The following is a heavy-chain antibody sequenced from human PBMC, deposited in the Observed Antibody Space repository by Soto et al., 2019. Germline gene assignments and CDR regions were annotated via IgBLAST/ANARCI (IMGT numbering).Heavy chain of an antibody. Sequence: QVQLVESGGGVVQPGRSLRLSCAASGFTFSSHGMHWVRQAPGKGLEWVAVIWYDESDKDYADSVKGRFTIFRDNSKTTVYLQMNSLRAEDTAVYYCVRDQFRAVDYDYYGMDVWGQGTTVNVSS. CDR3: VRDQFRAVDYDYYGMDV. V-gene: IGHV3-33*01. CDR1: GFTFSSHG. CDR2: IWYDESDK. J-gene: IGHJ6*02. D-gene: IGHD2-21*01.